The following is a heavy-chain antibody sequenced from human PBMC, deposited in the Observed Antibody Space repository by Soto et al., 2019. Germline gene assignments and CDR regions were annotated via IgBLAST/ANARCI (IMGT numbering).Heavy chain of an antibody. CDR3: ARDRGYSPDSFDI. CDR1: GYTFSSYG. J-gene: IGHJ3*02. Sequence: QVQLEQSGAEVKNPGASVKVSCKASGYTFSSYGISWVRQAPGQGLEWMGWIGAYNGDTNYAQNLQGRVTMTTDTSTSTAYMELTSPRSDDTAMYYCARDRGYSPDSFDIWGQGTMVTVNS. CDR2: IGAYNGDT. V-gene: IGHV1-18*01. D-gene: IGHD5-18*01.